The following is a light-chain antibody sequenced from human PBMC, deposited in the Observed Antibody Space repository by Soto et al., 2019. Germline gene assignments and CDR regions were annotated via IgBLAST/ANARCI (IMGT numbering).Light chain of an antibody. J-gene: IGLJ1*01. CDR3: NSYTSSTSRPYV. CDR1: TNDVGGYNY. V-gene: IGLV2-14*01. Sequence: QSALTQPASVSGSPGHSITISCTGTTNDVGGYNYVSWYQQHPGKAPKLLIFEVSSRPSGVPNRFSGSKSGNTASLTISALQAEDEADYFCNSYTSSTSRPYVFGTGTKVTVL. CDR2: EVS.